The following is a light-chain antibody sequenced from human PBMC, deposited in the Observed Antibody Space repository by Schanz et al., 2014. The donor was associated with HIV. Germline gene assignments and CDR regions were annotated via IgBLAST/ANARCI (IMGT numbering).Light chain of an antibody. Sequence: EIVMTQSPATLSVSPGERATLSCRASRSVNSNLAWFQQKPGQAPRLLIYGASTRATGVPPRFSGSGSGTDFTLTISRLEPEDFAVYYCQHYGGSPAVTFGGGTRLEIK. J-gene: IGKJ4*01. V-gene: IGKV3-20*01. CDR2: GAS. CDR3: QHYGGSPAVT. CDR1: RSVNSN.